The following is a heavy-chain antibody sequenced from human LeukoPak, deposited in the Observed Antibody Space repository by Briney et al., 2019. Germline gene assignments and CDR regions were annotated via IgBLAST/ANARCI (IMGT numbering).Heavy chain of an antibody. CDR2: IYYSGTS. CDR1: GGSISSGGYY. J-gene: IGHJ4*02. Sequence: SETPSLTCTVSGGSISSGGYYWSWIRQHPGKGLEWIGHIYYSGTSFYNPSLTSRVTISVDTSKNQFSLKLTSVNDADTAAYYCARIERSSYSLGFDYWGQGTLVTVSS. D-gene: IGHD6-6*01. V-gene: IGHV4-31*03. CDR3: ARIERSSYSLGFDY.